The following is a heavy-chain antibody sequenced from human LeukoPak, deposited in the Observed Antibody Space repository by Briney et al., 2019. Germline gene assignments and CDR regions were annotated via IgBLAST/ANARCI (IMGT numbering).Heavy chain of an antibody. V-gene: IGHV4-59*12. J-gene: IGHJ4*02. Sequence: PSETLSLTCTVSGGSISSYYWSWIRQPPGKGLEWIGYIYHSGSTYYNPSLKSRVTISVDRSKNQFSLKLSSVTAADTAVYYCARASIPEPLVRGVIHFDYWGQGTLVTVSS. CDR3: ARASIPEPLVRGVIHFDY. CDR2: IYHSGST. D-gene: IGHD3-10*01. CDR1: GGSISSYY.